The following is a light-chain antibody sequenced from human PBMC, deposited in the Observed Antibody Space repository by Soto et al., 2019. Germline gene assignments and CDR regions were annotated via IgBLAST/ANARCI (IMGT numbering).Light chain of an antibody. V-gene: IGKV3-15*01. J-gene: IGKJ1*01. CDR2: GAS. CDR1: QSVSSN. CDR3: QQYNIWPPWT. Sequence: EIVITQSPATLSVSTGERATLSCRASQSVSSNLALYQQKPGQAPRLLIYGASTGATGLPSRFSGSGSGTDFTLTIDSLQSDDFAVYYCQQYNIWPPWTFGQGTKVDIK.